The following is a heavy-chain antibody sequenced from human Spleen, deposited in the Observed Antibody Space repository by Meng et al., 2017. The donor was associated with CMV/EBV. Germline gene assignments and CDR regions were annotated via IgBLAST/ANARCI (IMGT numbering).Heavy chain of an antibody. J-gene: IGHJ6*02. D-gene: IGHD2-2*01. CDR3: ANGYCSSTSCYSVDYYYGMDV. CDR1: GFTLSTYA. Sequence: GESLKISCAASGFTLSTYAMHWVRQAPGKGLEWVAVMSYDGGNKYYADSVKGRFTISRDNSKNTLYLQMNSLRAEDTAVYYCANGYCSSTSCYSVDYYYGMDVWGQGTTVTVSS. CDR2: MSYDGGNK. V-gene: IGHV3-30-3*01.